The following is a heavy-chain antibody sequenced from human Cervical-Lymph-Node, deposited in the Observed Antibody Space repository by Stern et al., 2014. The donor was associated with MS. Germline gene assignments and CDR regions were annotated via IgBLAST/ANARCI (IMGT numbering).Heavy chain of an antibody. CDR3: ARAIFGVNTAAMAPDAFDT. V-gene: IGHV3-53*01. J-gene: IGHJ3*02. CDR1: GFTVSNHY. CDR2: IYTDDST. D-gene: IGHD3-3*01. Sequence: VQLVQSGGGXXXXXXSLRLSCAAPGFTVSNHYMSWVRQAPGKGLAWVSLIYTDDSTYYAGSVKGRFTISRDSSKNKLFLQMNSLRAEDTAVYYCARAIFGVNTAAMAPDAFDTWGQGTMVTVSS.